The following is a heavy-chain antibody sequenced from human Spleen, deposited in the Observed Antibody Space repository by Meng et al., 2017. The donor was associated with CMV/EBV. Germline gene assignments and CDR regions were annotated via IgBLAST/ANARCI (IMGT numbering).Heavy chain of an antibody. J-gene: IGHJ6*02. V-gene: IGHV4-34*01. CDR3: ARALYCSTTSCYRGSYYDLLTSRSLYNFYGMDV. D-gene: IGHD2-2*01. CDR1: GDSIRPYF. Sequence: SETLSLTCAVSGDSIRPYFWSWIRQPPGKGLEWIGEINHSGSTNYNPSLKSRVTISIDTSKNQFSLKLSSVTAADTALYYCARALYCSTTSCYRGSYYDLLTSRSLYNFYGMDVWGQGATVTVSS. CDR2: INHSGST.